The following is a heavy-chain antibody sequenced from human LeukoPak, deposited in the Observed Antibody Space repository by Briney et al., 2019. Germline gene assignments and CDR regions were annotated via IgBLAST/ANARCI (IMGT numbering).Heavy chain of an antibody. V-gene: IGHV4-59*01. CDR3: LRGPHYHDSSGYSPSHSYAMDV. CDR2: IYNSGST. CDR1: GGSISSYN. J-gene: IGHJ6*02. D-gene: IGHD3-22*01. Sequence: SETLSLTCTVSGGSISSYNWNWIWQPPGQGLELNGYIYNSGSTNYNHSLSSRITISVDTYKNQFSLALRPMTAAAAALSYCLRGPHYHDSSGYSPSHSYAMDVWGQGTAVTVSS.